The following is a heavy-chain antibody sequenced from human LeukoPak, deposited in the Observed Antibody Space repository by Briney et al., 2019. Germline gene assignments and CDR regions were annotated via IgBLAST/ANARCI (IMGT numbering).Heavy chain of an antibody. CDR2: ISYDGSNK. Sequence: GGSLRLSCAASGFTFSTYSMNWVRQASGKGLEWVAVISYDGSNKYYADSVKGRFTISRDNSKNTLYLQMNSLRAEDTAVYYCARRIAVADPYAEYFQHWGQGTLVTVSS. D-gene: IGHD6-19*01. CDR3: ARRIAVADPYAEYFQH. J-gene: IGHJ1*01. V-gene: IGHV3-30*03. CDR1: GFTFSTYS.